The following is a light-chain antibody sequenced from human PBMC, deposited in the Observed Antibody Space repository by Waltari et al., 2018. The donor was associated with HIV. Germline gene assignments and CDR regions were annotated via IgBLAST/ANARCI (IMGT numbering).Light chain of an antibody. CDR1: SSDVGVSPY. Sequence: QSALTPPRPVSGSPGQSVTLPCSGTSSDVGVSPYVSRYRQHQGNVPNLLIYDLSKPPSGVPDRFSGSRSGNTASLTISGLQAEDESDYFCCSCAGNYSYVFGGGSRVTVV. CDR2: DLS. J-gene: IGLJ1*01. V-gene: IGLV2-11*01. CDR3: CSCAGNYSYV.